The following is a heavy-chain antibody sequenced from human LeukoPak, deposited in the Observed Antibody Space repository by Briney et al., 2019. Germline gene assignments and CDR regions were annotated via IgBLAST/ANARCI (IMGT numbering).Heavy chain of an antibody. Sequence: SETLSLTCTVSGGSISVSSYYWGWIRQPPGKGLEWIGSISYGGNTYYNPSLKSRVTISVDTSKNQFSLKLSSVTAADTAVYYCARQQLSQLYYFDYWGQGTLVTVPS. CDR2: ISYGGNT. J-gene: IGHJ4*02. D-gene: IGHD6-6*01. CDR1: GGSISVSSYY. V-gene: IGHV4-39*01. CDR3: ARQQLSQLYYFDY.